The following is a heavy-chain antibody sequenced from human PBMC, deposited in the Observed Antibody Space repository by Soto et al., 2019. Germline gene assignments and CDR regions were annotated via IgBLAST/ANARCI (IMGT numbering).Heavy chain of an antibody. CDR3: AGAYTSSYYPAIYYYGLDV. CDR2: FYYGGAT. D-gene: IGHD2-2*01. CDR1: NASVNSGYYY. Sequence: HVQLQESGPGLVKPSETLSLTCTVSNASVNSGYYYWSWIRQPPGKGLEWIAYFYYGGATSYNPSLRSRVSISVDTFKSQFSLNIRSLTAADTAIYYCAGAYTSSYYPAIYYYGLDVWGQGTTVSVSS. J-gene: IGHJ6*02. V-gene: IGHV4-61*01.